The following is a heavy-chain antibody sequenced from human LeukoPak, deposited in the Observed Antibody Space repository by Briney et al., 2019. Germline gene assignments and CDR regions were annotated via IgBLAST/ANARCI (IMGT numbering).Heavy chain of an antibody. J-gene: IGHJ4*02. CDR3: AEDQRWESPNYLDS. Sequence: GGSLRLSCAASGVTFRSSAMSWVRQVPGKGLEWVSGISASGGSTSYADSVRGRFTISRDNSKNTLYVQMNSLRDEDTAVYYCAEDQRWESPNYLDSWGQGTLVTVSS. CDR2: ISASGGST. V-gene: IGHV3-23*01. D-gene: IGHD1-26*01. CDR1: GVTFRSSA.